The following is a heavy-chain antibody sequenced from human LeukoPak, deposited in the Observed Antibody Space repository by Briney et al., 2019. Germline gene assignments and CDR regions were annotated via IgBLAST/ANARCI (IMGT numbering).Heavy chain of an antibody. CDR3: ATDESFGESHFDY. J-gene: IGHJ4*02. CDR2: FDPEDGEI. Sequence: AALMVFCKVSGDFLIGFYMLWGLQAPGKRLVWRGGFDPEDGEIVYAQKLQGRVTMTEDTSTDTAYMELSSLRSEDTAVYYCATDESFGESHFDYWGQGTLVTVSS. D-gene: IGHD3-10*01. V-gene: IGHV1-24*01. CDR1: GDFLIGFY.